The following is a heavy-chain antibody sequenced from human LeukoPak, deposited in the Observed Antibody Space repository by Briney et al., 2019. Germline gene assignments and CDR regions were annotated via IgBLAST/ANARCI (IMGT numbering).Heavy chain of an antibody. CDR3: ARDLWNIVATWGYGMDV. V-gene: IGHV6-1*01. J-gene: IGHJ6*02. CDR2: TYYRSKWYN. Sequence: SQTLSLTCAISGDSVSSNSAAWNWIRQSPSRGLEWLGRTYYRSKWYNDYAVSVKSRITINPDTSKNQFSLQLNSVTPEDTAVYYCARDLWNIVATWGYGMDVWGQGTTVTVSS. CDR1: GDSVSSNSAA. D-gene: IGHD5-12*01.